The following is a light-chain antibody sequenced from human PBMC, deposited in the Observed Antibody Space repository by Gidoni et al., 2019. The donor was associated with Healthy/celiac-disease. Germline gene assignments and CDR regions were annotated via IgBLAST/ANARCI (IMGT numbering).Light chain of an antibody. CDR1: QSVSSY. CDR2: DAS. Sequence: ELVLTQSPATLSLSPGERATLSCRASQSVSSYLAWYQQKPGQAPRLLSYDASNRATGIPARFSGSGSGTDFTLTISSLEPEDFAVYYCQQRSNWPRATFGGGTKVEIK. V-gene: IGKV3-11*01. CDR3: QQRSNWPRAT. J-gene: IGKJ4*01.